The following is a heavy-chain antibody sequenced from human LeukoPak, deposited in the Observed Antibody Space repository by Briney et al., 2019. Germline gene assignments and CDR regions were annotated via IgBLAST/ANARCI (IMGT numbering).Heavy chain of an antibody. CDR2: IYTSGST. D-gene: IGHD6-13*01. J-gene: IGHJ4*02. CDR1: GGSPSSYY. CDR3: ARSTPDSSSWYADFHY. V-gene: IGHV4-4*07. Sequence: PSETLSLTCTVSGGSPSSYYWSWIRQPAGKGLEWIGRIYTSGSTNYNPSLKSRVTISLDTSKNQFSLKLSSVTAADTAMYFCARSTPDSSSWYADFHYWGQGTMVTVSS.